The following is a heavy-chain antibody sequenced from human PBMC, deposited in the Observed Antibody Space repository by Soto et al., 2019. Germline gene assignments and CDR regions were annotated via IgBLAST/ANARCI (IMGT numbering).Heavy chain of an antibody. CDR3: ARGSYGPRYYYGLAV. D-gene: IGHD5-18*01. CDR2: IYYSGST. Sequence: PSETLSLTCTVSGGSISSGGYYWSWIRQHPGKGLEWIGYIYYSGSTYYNPSLKSRVTISVDTSKNQFSLKLSSVTAADTAVYYCARGSYGPRYYYGLAVWGQGTTVTVSS. J-gene: IGHJ6*02. V-gene: IGHV4-31*03. CDR1: GGSISSGGYY.